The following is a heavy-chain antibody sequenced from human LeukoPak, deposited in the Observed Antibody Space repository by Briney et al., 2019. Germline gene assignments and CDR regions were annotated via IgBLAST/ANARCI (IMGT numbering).Heavy chain of an antibody. CDR2: IDGSGHCT. CDR1: GFIFSSHA. J-gene: IGHJ6*03. CDR3: GKLPQAGGDHYYIDV. Sequence: GGSLRLSCAASGFIFSSHAIHWVRQAPGKGLEWVSAIDGSGHCTYYPDSVKGRFTISRDNSKHTLFLQMNSLRAADTAVYYCGKLPQAGGDHYYIDVWGKGTTVTVSS. D-gene: IGHD2-21*02. V-gene: IGHV3-23*01.